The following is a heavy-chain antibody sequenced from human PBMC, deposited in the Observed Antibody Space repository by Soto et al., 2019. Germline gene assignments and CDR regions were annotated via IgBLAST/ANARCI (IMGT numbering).Heavy chain of an antibody. V-gene: IGHV5-10-1*01. CDR3: ARHGRGYSYGSGNDY. Sequence: GESLKISGKGSGYSFTSYWISWVRQMPGKGLEWMGRIDPSDSYTNYSPSFQGHVTISADKSISTDYLQWSSLKASDTAMYYCARHGRGYSYGSGNDYWGQGTMVAIYS. CDR1: GYSFTSYW. J-gene: IGHJ4*02. D-gene: IGHD5-18*01. CDR2: IDPSDSYT.